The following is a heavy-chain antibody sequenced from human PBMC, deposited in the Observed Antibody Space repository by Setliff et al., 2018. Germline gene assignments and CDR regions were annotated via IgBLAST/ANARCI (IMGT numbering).Heavy chain of an antibody. CDR3: ARHDARGYYYYMDV. CDR2: IYDSGKT. J-gene: IGHJ6*03. V-gene: IGHV4-39*01. CDR1: GDSISSFSYY. Sequence: LSLTCTVPGDSISSFSYYWGWIRQPPGKGLEWIGTIYDSGKTYYNPSLKSRVTISVDTSKNQFSLKLNSVTAADTGVYYCARHDARGYYYYMDVWGEGTTVTVSS. D-gene: IGHD3-10*01.